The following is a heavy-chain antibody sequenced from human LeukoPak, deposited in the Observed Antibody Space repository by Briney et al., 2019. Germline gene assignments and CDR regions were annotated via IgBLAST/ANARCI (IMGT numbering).Heavy chain of an antibody. V-gene: IGHV3-30*02. D-gene: IGHD3-10*01. J-gene: IGHJ3*01. CDR2: IRYDGSDT. Sequence: PGGSLRLSCAASGFAFSSYGMHWVRQAPGKGLEWVAFIRYDGSDTYYADSVKGRFTISRDNSKNTLYLQMNSLRPEDTTIYYCANAEGFGPPFWGQGTMVTVSS. CDR3: ANAEGFGPPF. CDR1: GFAFSSYG.